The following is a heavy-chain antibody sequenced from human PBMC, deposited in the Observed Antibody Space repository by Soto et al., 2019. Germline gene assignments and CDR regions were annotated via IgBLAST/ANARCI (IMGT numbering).Heavy chain of an antibody. D-gene: IGHD1-26*01. CDR3: ARDPISGSQLKGAFDI. Sequence: QVQLVQSGAEVKKPGASVKVSCKASGYTFTSHYMHWVRQAPGQGPEWMGIIDPRGSSPSYAPNLQGRVCLTSDPSTSPMYMELNRLRSDDTAAYYCARDPISGSQLKGAFDIWGQGTMVTVSS. CDR2: IDPRGSSP. V-gene: IGHV1-46*04. J-gene: IGHJ3*02. CDR1: GYTFTSHY.